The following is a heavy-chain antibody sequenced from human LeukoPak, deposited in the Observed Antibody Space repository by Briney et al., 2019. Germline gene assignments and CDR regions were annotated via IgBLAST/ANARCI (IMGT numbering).Heavy chain of an antibody. J-gene: IGHJ4*02. CDR2: IYYSGST. CDR3: ARVDEYSSSSGYDY. V-gene: IGHV4-39*01. Sequence: SETLSLTCTVSGGSISSSSYYWGWIRQPPGKGLEWIGSIYYSGSTYYNPSLKSRVTISVDTSKNQFSLKLSSVTAADTAVYYCARVDEYSSSSGYDYWGQGTLVTVSS. D-gene: IGHD6-6*01. CDR1: GGSISSSSYY.